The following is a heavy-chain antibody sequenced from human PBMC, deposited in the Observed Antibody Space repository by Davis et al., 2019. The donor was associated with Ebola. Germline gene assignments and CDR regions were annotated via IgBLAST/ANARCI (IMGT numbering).Heavy chain of an antibody. V-gene: IGHV3-9*01. Sequence: PGGSLRLSCAASGFTFDDYGMHWVRQAPGKGLEWVSGISWNSGSIGYADSVKGRFTISRDNAKNSLYLQMNSLRAEDTALYYCARSITGTYNWFDPWGQGTLVTVSS. CDR3: ARSITGTYNWFDP. CDR1: GFTFDDYG. CDR2: ISWNSGSI. D-gene: IGHD1-7*01. J-gene: IGHJ5*02.